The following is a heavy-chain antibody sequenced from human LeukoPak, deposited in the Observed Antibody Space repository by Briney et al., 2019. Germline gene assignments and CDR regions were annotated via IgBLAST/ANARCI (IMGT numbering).Heavy chain of an antibody. CDR2: IYYSGST. CDR3: SRRVGGSGSYEDS. Sequence: PSETLSLTCTVSGGSLRSYYWSWIRQPPGKGLEWIGYIYYSGSTNYNPSLKSPVTISVDTSKSQFSLQLSSVPAADTAVYYCSRRVGGSGSYEDSWGQGTLVTVSS. J-gene: IGHJ4*02. D-gene: IGHD3-10*01. V-gene: IGHV4-59*01. CDR1: GGSLRSYY.